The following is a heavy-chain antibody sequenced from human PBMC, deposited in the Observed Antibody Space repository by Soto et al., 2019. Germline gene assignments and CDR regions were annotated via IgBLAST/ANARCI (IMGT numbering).Heavy chain of an antibody. CDR2: ISGSGGST. Sequence: GGFLRLSCAASGFTFSSYAMSWVRQAPGKGLEWVSAISGSGGSTYYADSVKGRFTISRDNSKNTLCLQMNSLRAEDTAVYYCAKSVLKGSRPAWFDPWGQGTLVTVSS. J-gene: IGHJ5*02. CDR3: AKSVLKGSRPAWFDP. D-gene: IGHD3-10*01. V-gene: IGHV3-23*01. CDR1: GFTFSSYA.